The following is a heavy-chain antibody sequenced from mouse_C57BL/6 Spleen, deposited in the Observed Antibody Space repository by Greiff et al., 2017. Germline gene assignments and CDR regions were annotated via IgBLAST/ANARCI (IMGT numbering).Heavy chain of an antibody. CDR2: IDPSDSYT. D-gene: IGHD1-1*01. CDR3: AGGIYYYGSGYVNCWYFDD. V-gene: IGHV1-69*01. Sequence: VQLQQPGAELVMPGASVKLSCKASGYTFTSYWMHWVQQRPGQGLEWIGEIDPSDSYTNYTEKFKGKSTFTVDKSSSTAYLQLSSLTSEDSAVYYWAGGIYYYGSGYVNCWYFDDWGKGTTVTVSS. J-gene: IGHJ1*03. CDR1: GYTFTSYW.